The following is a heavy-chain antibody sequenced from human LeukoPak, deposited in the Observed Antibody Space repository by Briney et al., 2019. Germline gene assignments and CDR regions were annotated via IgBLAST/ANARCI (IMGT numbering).Heavy chain of an antibody. Sequence: RGSLRLSCAASGXTFSNAWMSWVRQAPGKGLEWVARIKSKTDGGTTDYAAPVKGRFTISRDDSKNTLYLQMNSLNTEDTAVYYCTTDFGGGYWGQGTLVTVSS. CDR3: TTDFGGGY. J-gene: IGHJ4*02. CDR1: GXTFSNAW. V-gene: IGHV3-15*01. D-gene: IGHD2-15*01. CDR2: IKSKTDGGTT.